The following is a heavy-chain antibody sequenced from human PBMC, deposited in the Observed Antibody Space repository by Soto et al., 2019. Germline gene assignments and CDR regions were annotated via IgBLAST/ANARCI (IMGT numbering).Heavy chain of an antibody. CDR3: ASGGYYDSKPTRAFQH. D-gene: IGHD3-22*01. V-gene: IGHV1-69*02. J-gene: IGHJ1*01. CDR2: IIPILGIA. Sequence: QVQLVQSGAEVKKPGSSVKVSCKASGGTFSSYTISWVRQSPGQGLEWMGRIIPILGIANYAQKFQGRVTITADKSTSTAYMELSSLRSEDTAVYYCASGGYYDSKPTRAFQHWGQGTLVTVSS. CDR1: GGTFSSYT.